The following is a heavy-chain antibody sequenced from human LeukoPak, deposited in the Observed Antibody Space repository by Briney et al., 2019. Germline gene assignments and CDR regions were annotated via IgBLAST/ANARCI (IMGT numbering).Heavy chain of an antibody. J-gene: IGHJ4*02. D-gene: IGHD3-16*02. V-gene: IGHV3-21*01. Sequence: GGSLRLSCAASGFTFSSYSMNWVRQAPGKGVEWVSSISSSSSYIYYADSVKGRFTISRDNAKNSLYLQMNSLRAEDTAVYYCASDRDYVWGSYRSSFDYWGRGTLVTVSS. CDR1: GFTFSSYS. CDR3: ASDRDYVWGSYRSSFDY. CDR2: ISSSSSYI.